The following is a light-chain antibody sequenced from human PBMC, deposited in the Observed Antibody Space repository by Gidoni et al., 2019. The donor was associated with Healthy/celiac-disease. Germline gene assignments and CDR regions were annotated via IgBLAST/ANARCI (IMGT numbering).Light chain of an antibody. J-gene: IGKJ2*01. Sequence: AIRMTQSPSSFSASTGDRVTITCRASQGISSYLAWYQQKPGKAPKLLSYAASTLQSGVPSRFSGSGSGTDFTLTISCLQSEDFATYYWQQYYSYPHTFGQGTKLEIK. V-gene: IGKV1-8*01. CDR1: QGISSY. CDR3: QQYYSYPHT. CDR2: AAS.